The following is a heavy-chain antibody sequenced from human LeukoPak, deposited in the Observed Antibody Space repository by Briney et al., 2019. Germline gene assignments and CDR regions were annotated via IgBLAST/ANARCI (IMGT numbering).Heavy chain of an antibody. CDR3: ARSEDYGGPFDP. V-gene: IGHV1-18*01. CDR1: GYTFTSYG. Sequence: ASVKVSCKASGYTFTSYGISWVRQAPGQGLEWMGWISPYNGNTNYAQKLQGRVTMTTDTSTSTAYMELRSLRSDDTAVYYCARSEDYGGPFDPWGQGTLVTVSS. J-gene: IGHJ5*02. D-gene: IGHD4-17*01. CDR2: ISPYNGNT.